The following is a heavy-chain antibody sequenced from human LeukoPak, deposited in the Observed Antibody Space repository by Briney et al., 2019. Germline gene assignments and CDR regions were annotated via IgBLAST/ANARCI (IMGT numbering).Heavy chain of an antibody. CDR2: FYYSGST. CDR1: GGSVSSGSYY. V-gene: IGHV4-61*01. J-gene: IGHJ3*02. D-gene: IGHD2-21*02. CDR3: ARDNGVVTNAFDI. Sequence: SETLSLTCTVSGGSVSSGSYYWSWIRQPPGKGLDWIGYFYYSGSTNYNPSLKSRVTISVDTSKNQSSLKLSSVTAADTAVYYCARDNGVVTNAFDIWGQGTMVTVSS.